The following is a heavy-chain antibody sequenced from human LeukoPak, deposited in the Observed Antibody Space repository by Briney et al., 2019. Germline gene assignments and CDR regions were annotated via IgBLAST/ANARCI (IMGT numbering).Heavy chain of an antibody. CDR1: EFTFSSYW. J-gene: IGHJ4*02. CDR2: INEDGSVK. CDR3: ARGGAARPDY. D-gene: IGHD6-6*01. V-gene: IGHV3-7*01. Sequence: GGSLRLSCAASEFTFSSYWMSWVRQAPGKGLEWVANINEDGSVKDYVDSVKGRYTISRDNARNSLYLQMNSLRAEDTAVYYCARGGAARPDYWGQGTLVTVSS.